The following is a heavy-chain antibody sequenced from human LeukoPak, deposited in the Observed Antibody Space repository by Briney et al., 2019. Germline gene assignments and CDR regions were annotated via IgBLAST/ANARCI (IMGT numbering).Heavy chain of an antibody. D-gene: IGHD6-13*01. CDR3: ARVDSSNWYDSRGYFDY. J-gene: IGHJ4*02. Sequence: SETLSLTCTVSGGSISSYYWSWIRQPPGKGLEWIGYIYYTGSTNYNPSLKSRVTISIDTSKNQFSLKLRSVTAADTAVYYCARVDSSNWYDSRGYFDYWGQGTLVTVSS. CDR1: GGSISSYY. V-gene: IGHV4-59*01. CDR2: IYYTGST.